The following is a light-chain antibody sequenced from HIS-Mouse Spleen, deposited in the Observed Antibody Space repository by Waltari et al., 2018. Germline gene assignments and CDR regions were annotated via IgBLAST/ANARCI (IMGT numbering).Light chain of an antibody. CDR2: DVS. CDR3: CSYAGSGTLV. J-gene: IGLJ3*02. Sequence: QSALTQPAPVSGSPGQSITISCTGTSRDVGGYTYVSWYLQHPGKAPKLMIYDVSNRPSGVSNRFSGSKSGNTASLTISGLQAEDEADYYCCSYAGSGTLVFGGGTKLTVL. CDR1: SRDVGGYTY. V-gene: IGLV2-23*02.